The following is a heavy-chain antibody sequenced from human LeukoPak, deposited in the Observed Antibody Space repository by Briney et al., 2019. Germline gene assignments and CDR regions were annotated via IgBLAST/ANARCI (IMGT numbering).Heavy chain of an antibody. D-gene: IGHD1-26*01. Sequence: SETLSLTCTVSGGSISSSSYYWGWIRQPPGKGLEWIGSIYYSGSTHYNPSLKSRVTISVDTSKNQFSLKLSSVTAADTAVYYCARRGWELLDAFDIWGQGTMVTVSS. CDR1: GGSISSSSYY. J-gene: IGHJ3*02. CDR2: IYYSGST. V-gene: IGHV4-39*01. CDR3: ARRGWELLDAFDI.